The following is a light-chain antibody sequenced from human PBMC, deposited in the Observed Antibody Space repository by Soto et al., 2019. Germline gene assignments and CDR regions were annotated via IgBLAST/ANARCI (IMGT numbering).Light chain of an antibody. Sequence: DIQMTQSPSSLSASVGDSVTLTCRASQRLFSFLNWYQQAPGRAPKLLISTAYKLQSGVPSRFSCSESGTEFTLTISSLQPEDFAIYFCQQTYSAAFTFGPGTKVDVK. CDR1: QRLFSF. CDR2: TAY. CDR3: QQTYSAAFT. J-gene: IGKJ3*01. V-gene: IGKV1-39*01.